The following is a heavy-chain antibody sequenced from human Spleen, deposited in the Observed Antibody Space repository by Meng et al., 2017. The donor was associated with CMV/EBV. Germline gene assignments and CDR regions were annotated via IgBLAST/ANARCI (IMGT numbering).Heavy chain of an antibody. D-gene: IGHD4-17*01. J-gene: IGHJ4*02. CDR3: ARSEPVTPQEHLDY. V-gene: IGHV3-11*04. Sequence: ASGFTFSDYYMTWIRQAPGKGLEWVSYISGTGSTIYYADSVKGRFTISRDNAKNSLYLQMNSLRGEDTAVYYCARSEPVTPQEHLDYWGQGTPVTVSS. CDR2: ISGTGSTI. CDR1: GFTFSDYY.